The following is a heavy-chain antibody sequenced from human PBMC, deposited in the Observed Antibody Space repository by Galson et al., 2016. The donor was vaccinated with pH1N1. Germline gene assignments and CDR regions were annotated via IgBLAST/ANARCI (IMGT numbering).Heavy chain of an antibody. CDR1: GFTVSKHW. D-gene: IGHD2/OR15-2a*01. J-gene: IGHJ4*02. Sequence: SLRLSCAASGFTVSKHWMHWVRQVPGKGPVWVSHINSDGSTKNYAGSVKGLCTISKDNAKNTLSLQMNSLGVEDTAVYYSARGNMGLDYWGQGILVTVSS. CDR2: INSDGSTK. CDR3: ARGNMGLDY. V-gene: IGHV3-74*01.